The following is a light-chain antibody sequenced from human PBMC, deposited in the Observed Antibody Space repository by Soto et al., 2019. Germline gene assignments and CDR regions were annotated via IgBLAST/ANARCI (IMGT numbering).Light chain of an antibody. CDR1: QTILTY. J-gene: IGKJ4*01. CDR2: DTS. V-gene: IGKV1-39*01. Sequence: DILMTQSPSSLSAAVGDRVTITCRASQTILTYLHWFQQKPGKAPKVLIYDTSSLRSGVPSRFSGSGSGTDFTLTISRLQPEDAATYFCQQTFFPIVTFVGGTRVDI. CDR3: QQTFFPIVT.